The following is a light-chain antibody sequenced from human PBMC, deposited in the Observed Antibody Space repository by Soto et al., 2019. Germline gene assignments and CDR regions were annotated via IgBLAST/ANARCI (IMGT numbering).Light chain of an antibody. CDR3: CAYAAGSAPYVV. CDR1: ISDVGSYNL. CDR2: EGT. Sequence: QSALTQPASVSGSPGQSITISCTATISDVGSYNLVSWYQQHPGKAPKLMIYEGTKRPSGVSNRFSGSKSGNTASLTISGLQSEDEADYYCCAYAAGSAPYVVFGGGTKVTVL. J-gene: IGLJ2*01. V-gene: IGLV2-23*01.